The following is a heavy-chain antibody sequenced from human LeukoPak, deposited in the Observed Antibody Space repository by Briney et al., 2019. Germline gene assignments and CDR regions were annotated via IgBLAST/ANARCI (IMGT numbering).Heavy chain of an antibody. CDR1: GYTFTSYG. CDR3: ARGYYDILTGIIRLPAYFDY. CDR2: ISAYNGNT. Sequence: ASVKVSCKASGYTFTSYGISWVRQAPGQGLEWMGWISAYNGNTNYAQKLQGRVTMTTDTSTSAAYMELRSLRSDDTAVYYCARGYYDILTGIIRLPAYFDYWGQGTLVTVSS. D-gene: IGHD3-9*01. V-gene: IGHV1-18*01. J-gene: IGHJ4*02.